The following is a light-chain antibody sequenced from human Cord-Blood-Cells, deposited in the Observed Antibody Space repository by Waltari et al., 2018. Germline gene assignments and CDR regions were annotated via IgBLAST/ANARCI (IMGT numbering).Light chain of an antibody. V-gene: IGLV2-14*01. J-gene: IGLJ1*01. Sequence: QSALTQPASVSGSPGQSVTISCTGTSSDVGGYNYVAWYQQPPGKTPKLMIYDVKNPPSGVSNRFSGSKSGNTASLTISGLQAEDEADYYCSSYTSSSTLVFGTGTKVTVL. CDR1: SSDVGGYNY. CDR2: DVK. CDR3: SSYTSSSTLV.